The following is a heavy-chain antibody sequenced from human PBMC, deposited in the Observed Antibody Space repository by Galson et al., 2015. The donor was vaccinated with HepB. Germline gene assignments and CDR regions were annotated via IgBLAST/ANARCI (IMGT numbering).Heavy chain of an antibody. D-gene: IGHD3-22*01. CDR2: ISSNGGST. V-gene: IGHV3-64*01. Sequence: SLRLSCAASGFTFSSYAMHWVRQAPGKGLEYVSAISSNGGSTYHANSVKGRFTISRDNSKNTLYLQMGSLRAEDMAVYYCARVGYYDSSGYPDDAFDIWGQGTMVTVSS. CDR1: GFTFSSYA. CDR3: ARVGYYDSSGYPDDAFDI. J-gene: IGHJ3*02.